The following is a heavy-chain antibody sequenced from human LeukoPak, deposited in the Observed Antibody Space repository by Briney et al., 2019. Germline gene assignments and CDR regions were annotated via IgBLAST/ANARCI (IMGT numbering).Heavy chain of an antibody. CDR1: GFTFSSYA. Sequence: AGGSLRLSCAASGFTFSSYAMSWVRQAPGKGPEWVSAISGSGGSTYYADSVKGRFTISRDNSKNTLYLQMNSLRAEDTAVYYCAKDPSSLLWFGELLPPNDYWGQGTLVTVSS. D-gene: IGHD3-10*01. CDR3: AKDPSSLLWFGELLPPNDY. J-gene: IGHJ4*02. CDR2: ISGSGGST. V-gene: IGHV3-23*01.